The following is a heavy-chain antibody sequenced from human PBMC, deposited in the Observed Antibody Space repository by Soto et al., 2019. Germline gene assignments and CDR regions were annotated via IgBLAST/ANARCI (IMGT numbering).Heavy chain of an antibody. CDR3: AREYYDFWSGWPDPDYYGMDV. Sequence: PGGSLRLSCAASGFTFSSYGMHWVRQAPGRGLEWVAVIWYDGSNKYYADSVKGRFTISRDNSKNTLYLQMNSLRAEDTAVYYCAREYYDFWSGWPDPDYYGMDVWGQGTTVTVSS. CDR2: IWYDGSNK. V-gene: IGHV3-33*01. CDR1: GFTFSSYG. J-gene: IGHJ6*02. D-gene: IGHD3-3*01.